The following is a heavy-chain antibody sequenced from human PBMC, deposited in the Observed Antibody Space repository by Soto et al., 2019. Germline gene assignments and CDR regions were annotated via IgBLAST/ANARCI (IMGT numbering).Heavy chain of an antibody. J-gene: IGHJ5*02. CDR1: GYTFTGYY. D-gene: IGHD6-13*01. CDR2: INPNSGGT. CDR3: ARDRRRIAAAGTRCDWFDP. V-gene: IGHV1-2*02. Sequence: QVQLVQSGAEVKKPGASVKVSCKASGYTFTGYYMHWVRQAPGQGLEWMGWINPNSGGTNYAQKFQGRVTMTRDTSNSTAYMELSRLTSDDTAVYYCARDRRRIAAAGTRCDWFDPWGQGTLVTVSS.